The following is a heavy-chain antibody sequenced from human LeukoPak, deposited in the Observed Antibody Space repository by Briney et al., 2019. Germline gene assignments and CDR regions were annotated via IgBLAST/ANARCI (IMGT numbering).Heavy chain of an antibody. Sequence: GGSLRLSCAASGFTFSSYAMHWVRQAPGKGLERVAVISYDGSNKYYADSVKGRFTISRDNSKNTLYLQMNSLRAEDTAVHYCARESDDSSGYLKGAFDIWGQGTMVTVSS. J-gene: IGHJ3*02. CDR1: GFTFSSYA. V-gene: IGHV3-30-3*01. CDR3: ARESDDSSGYLKGAFDI. CDR2: ISYDGSNK. D-gene: IGHD3-22*01.